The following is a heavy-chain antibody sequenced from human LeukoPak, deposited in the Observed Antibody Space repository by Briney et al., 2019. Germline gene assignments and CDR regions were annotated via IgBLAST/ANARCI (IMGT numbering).Heavy chain of an antibody. D-gene: IGHD6-19*01. CDR1: AFTFSSYA. Sequence: GGSLRLSWAASAFTFSSYAMSWVRQAPGKGREWVSYISTSGYTIYYADSVKGRFTISRDTAKNALYLQMNSLRAEDTAVYYCASQYSSGWYQFDNWGQGTLVTVSS. J-gene: IGHJ4*02. CDR3: ASQYSSGWYQFDN. V-gene: IGHV3-48*03. CDR2: ISTSGYTI.